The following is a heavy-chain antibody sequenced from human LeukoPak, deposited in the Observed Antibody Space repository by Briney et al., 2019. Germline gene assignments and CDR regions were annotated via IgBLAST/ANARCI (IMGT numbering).Heavy chain of an antibody. Sequence: GGSLRLSCAASGFSVTTHFMSWVRQAPGKGLEWVSVVYSDGSTYYADSVKGRFTISRDNSKNTLYLQMNSLRAEDTAVYYCAKVAIHEQWLRKYYFDYWGQGTLVTVSS. CDR1: GFSVTTHF. CDR3: AKVAIHEQWLRKYYFDY. V-gene: IGHV3-53*01. J-gene: IGHJ4*02. CDR2: VYSDGST. D-gene: IGHD6-19*01.